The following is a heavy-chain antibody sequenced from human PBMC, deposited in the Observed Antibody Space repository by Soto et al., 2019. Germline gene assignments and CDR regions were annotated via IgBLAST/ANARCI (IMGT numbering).Heavy chain of an antibody. Sequence: PGGSMRLSCEACGFSFSTYLMSWVRQAPGKGLEWVDNIKQGGNEKFYVDSVKGRFTICRDNAKKSLFMQMNRLRPEDTAVYYCVGALTYEVPYYYYGMDVWGQGTTVTVSS. D-gene: IGHD3-16*01. CDR3: VGALTYEVPYYYYGMDV. V-gene: IGHV3-7*01. J-gene: IGHJ6*02. CDR1: GFSFSTYL. CDR2: IKQGGNEK.